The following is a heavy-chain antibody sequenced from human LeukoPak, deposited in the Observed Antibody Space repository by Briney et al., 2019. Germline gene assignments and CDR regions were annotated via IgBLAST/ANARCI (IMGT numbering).Heavy chain of an antibody. V-gene: IGHV3-73*01. J-gene: IGHJ4*02. Sequence: GGSLRLSCAASGFTFSGSAMHWARQASGKGLEWVGRIRSKANSYATAYAASVKGRFTISRDDSKNTAYLQMNSLKTEDTAVYYCTTSQTYDYGDYGGVYWGQGTLVTVAS. D-gene: IGHD4-17*01. CDR1: GFTFSGSA. CDR2: IRSKANSYAT. CDR3: TTSQTYDYGDYGGVY.